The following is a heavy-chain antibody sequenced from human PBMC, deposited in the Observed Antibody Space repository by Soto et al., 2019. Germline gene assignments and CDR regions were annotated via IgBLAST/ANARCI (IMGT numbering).Heavy chain of an antibody. CDR1: GASISSGGHY. D-gene: IGHD1-7*01. V-gene: IGHV4-31*03. CDR2: IYYSGGT. J-gene: IGHJ2*01. CDR3: ARDGLLTGTTGLYFDL. Sequence: QVQLQESGPGLVKPSQTLSLTCTVSGASISSGGHYWSWIRQHPGKGLEWIAYIYYSGGTFYNPSLKSRATISVDTSKNQFSLRLASVTAADTAVYYWARDGLLTGTTGLYFDLWGRGTLVTGSS.